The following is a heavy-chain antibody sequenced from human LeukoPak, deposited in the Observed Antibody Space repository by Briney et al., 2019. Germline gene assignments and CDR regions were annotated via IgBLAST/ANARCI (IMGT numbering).Heavy chain of an antibody. D-gene: IGHD1-26*01. CDR1: GFTFSSYS. CDR2: ISSSSSYI. J-gene: IGHJ4*02. V-gene: IGHV3-21*01. Sequence: GGSLRLSCAASGFTFSSYSMNWVRQAPGKGLEWVSSISSSSSYIYYADSVKGRFTISRDNAKNSLYLQMNSLRAEDTAVYYCARDFSEMGATMLDLHWGQGTLVTVSS. CDR3: ARDFSEMGATMLDLH.